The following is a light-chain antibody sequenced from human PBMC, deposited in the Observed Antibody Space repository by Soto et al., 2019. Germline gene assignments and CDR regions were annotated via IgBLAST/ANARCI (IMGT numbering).Light chain of an antibody. V-gene: IGKV1-27*01. CDR3: QKYNSAPT. CDR1: QGISNY. J-gene: IGKJ4*01. Sequence: DIQMTQSPSSLSASVGDRVTITCRASQGISNYLAWYQQKPGKVPKLLIYAASTLQSGVPSRFSGSGSRTDFTLTISSLQPEDVATYYCQKYNSAPTFGGGTKVEIK. CDR2: AAS.